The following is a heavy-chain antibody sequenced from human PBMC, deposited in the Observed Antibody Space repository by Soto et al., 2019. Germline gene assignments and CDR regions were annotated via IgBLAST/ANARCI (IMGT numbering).Heavy chain of an antibody. CDR2: ISSSSSTI. D-gene: IGHD3-16*01. J-gene: IGHJ6*03. CDR1: GFTFSSYS. Sequence: LTCAASGFTFSSYSMNWVRQAPGKGLEWVSYISSSSSTIYYADSVKGRFTISRDNAKNSLYLQMNSLRAEDTAVYYCARDIKPWGVYYYYMDVWGKGTTVTVSS. V-gene: IGHV3-48*01. CDR3: ARDIKPWGVYYYYMDV.